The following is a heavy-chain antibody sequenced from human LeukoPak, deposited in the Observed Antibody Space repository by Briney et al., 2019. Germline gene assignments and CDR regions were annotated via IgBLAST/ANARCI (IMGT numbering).Heavy chain of an antibody. CDR2: INHSGST. Sequence: SETLSLTCAVYGGSFSGYYWSWIRQPPGKGLEWIGEINHSGSTNYNPSLKSRVTISVDTSKNLFSPKLSSVTAADTAVYYCAREDGIAAAGYYGMDVWGQGTTVTVSS. CDR1: GGSFSGYY. V-gene: IGHV4-34*01. J-gene: IGHJ6*02. CDR3: AREDGIAAAGYYGMDV. D-gene: IGHD6-13*01.